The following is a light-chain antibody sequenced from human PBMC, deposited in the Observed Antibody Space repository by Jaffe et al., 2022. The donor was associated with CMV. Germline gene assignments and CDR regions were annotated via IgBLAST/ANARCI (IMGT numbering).Light chain of an antibody. CDR1: QSISSY. Sequence: DIQMTQSPSSLSASVGDRVTITCRASQSISSYLNWYQQKPGKAPNLLISGASTLRSGVPSRFSGSGSGTDFTLTISSLQPEDFAIYYCQQSYSTPRYTFGQGTKLEIK. J-gene: IGKJ2*01. V-gene: IGKV1-39*01. CDR3: QQSYSTPRYT. CDR2: GAS.